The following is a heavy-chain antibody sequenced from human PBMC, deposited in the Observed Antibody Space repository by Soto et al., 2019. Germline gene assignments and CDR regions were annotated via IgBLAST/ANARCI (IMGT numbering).Heavy chain of an antibody. CDR1: GDSVSSNAAA. Sequence: SQTLSLTCAISGDSVSSNAAACSSIRQSPSRGLEWLGRTYYRSGWYSNYAASVKSRITINADTSKNQFSLQLNSVTPEDTAVYYCARDGDSSSWHSLPHWGEGTQVTGSS. V-gene: IGHV6-1*01. D-gene: IGHD6-13*01. J-gene: IGHJ4*02. CDR2: TYYRSGWYS. CDR3: ARDGDSSSWHSLPH.